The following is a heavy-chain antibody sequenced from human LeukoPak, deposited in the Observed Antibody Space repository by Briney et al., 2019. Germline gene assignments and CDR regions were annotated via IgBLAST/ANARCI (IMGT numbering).Heavy chain of an antibody. J-gene: IGHJ4*02. CDR1: GFTFRFYT. Sequence: HPGGSLRLSCAASGFTFRFYTMSWVRQAPGKGLEWVSAISGSGGSTYYADSVKGRFTISRDNSKNTLYLQMNSLRAEDTAVYYCAKDPMRRYYYDSSGYFFDYWGQGTLVTVSS. CDR3: AKDPMRRYYYDSSGYFFDY. CDR2: ISGSGGST. V-gene: IGHV3-23*01. D-gene: IGHD3-22*01.